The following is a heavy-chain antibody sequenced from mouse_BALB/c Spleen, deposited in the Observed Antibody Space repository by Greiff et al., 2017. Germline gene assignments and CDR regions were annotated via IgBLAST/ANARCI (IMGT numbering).Heavy chain of an antibody. CDR2: ISSGGSYT. CDR1: GFTFSSYA. Sequence: EVKLMESGGGLVKPGGSLKLSCAASGFTFSSYAMSWVRQSPEKRLEWVAEISSGGSYTYYPDTVTGRFTISRDNAKNTLYLEMSSLRSEDTAMYYCARADYRYDEGGVTGTDAMDYWGQGTSVTVSS. J-gene: IGHJ4*01. V-gene: IGHV5-9-4*01. CDR3: ARADYRYDEGGVTGTDAMDY. D-gene: IGHD2-14*01.